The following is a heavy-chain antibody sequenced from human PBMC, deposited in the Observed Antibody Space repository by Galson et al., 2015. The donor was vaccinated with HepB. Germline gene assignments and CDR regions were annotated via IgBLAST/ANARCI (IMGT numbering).Heavy chain of an antibody. V-gene: IGHV2-5*02. CDR1: GFSLSTSGVG. CDR2: IYWDDDK. D-gene: IGHD6-13*01. CDR3: AHRVAAAEEFDY. Sequence: PALVKPTQTLTLTCTFSGFSLSTSGVGVGWIRQPPGKALEWLALIYWDDDKRYSPSLKSRLTITKDTSKNQVVLTMTNMDPVDTATYYCAHRVAAAEEFDYWAREPWSPSPQ. J-gene: IGHJ4*02.